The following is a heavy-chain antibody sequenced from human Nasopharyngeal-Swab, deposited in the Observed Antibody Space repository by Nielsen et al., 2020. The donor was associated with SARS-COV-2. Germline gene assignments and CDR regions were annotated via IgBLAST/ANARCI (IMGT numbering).Heavy chain of an antibody. J-gene: IGHJ4*02. CDR1: GFTFSNFA. D-gene: IGHD6-13*01. V-gene: IGHV3-23*01. CDR3: AKDQGSSSSVAVY. CDR2: ISGGSDST. Sequence: GESLKISCAASGFTFSNFAMSWVRQAPGKGLEWVSVISGGSDSTYYTDSVRGRFTISRDNSKNTLYLQMNSLRAEDTAVYYCAKDQGSSSSVAVYWGQGTLVTVSS.